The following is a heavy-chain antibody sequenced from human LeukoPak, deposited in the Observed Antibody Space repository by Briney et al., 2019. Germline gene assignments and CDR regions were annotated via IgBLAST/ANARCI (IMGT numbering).Heavy chain of an antibody. CDR2: IYYNGST. CDR1: GGSISSGDYY. V-gene: IGHV4-30-4*08. D-gene: IGHD6-19*01. J-gene: IGHJ5*02. CDR3: ASSIAVAGLSWFDP. Sequence: KASETLSLTCTVSGGSISSGDYYWSWIRQPPGKGLEWIGYIYYNGSTYYNPSLKSRVTISVDTSKNQFSLKLSSVTAADTAVYYCASSIAVAGLSWFDPWGQGTLVTVSS.